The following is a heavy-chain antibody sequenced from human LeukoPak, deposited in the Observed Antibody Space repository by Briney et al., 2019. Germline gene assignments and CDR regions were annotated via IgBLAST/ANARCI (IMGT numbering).Heavy chain of an antibody. V-gene: IGHV3-30*02. CDR1: GFTFSSYG. Sequence: SGGSLRLSWAASGFTFSSYGMHWVRQAPGKGLEWVAFIRYDGSNKYYADSVKGRFTISRDNSKNTLYLQMNSLRAEDTAVYYCAKDRPFYYDSSGLDYWGQGTLVTVSS. CDR2: IRYDGSNK. J-gene: IGHJ4*02. CDR3: AKDRPFYYDSSGLDY. D-gene: IGHD3-22*01.